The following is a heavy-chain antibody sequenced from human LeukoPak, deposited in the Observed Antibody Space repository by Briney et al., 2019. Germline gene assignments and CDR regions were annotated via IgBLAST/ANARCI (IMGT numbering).Heavy chain of an antibody. CDR3: AKDQGLQLWLKYFQH. Sequence: GGSLTLSCAASGFTFNNYAMTWVRQAPGKGLEWVSAISGSGGTTLYADSVKGRFTISRDNSKSTLYLQMNSLRAEDTAVYYCAKDQGLQLWLKYFQHWGQGTLVTVSS. CDR2: ISGSGGTT. D-gene: IGHD5-18*01. V-gene: IGHV3-23*01. CDR1: GFTFNNYA. J-gene: IGHJ1*01.